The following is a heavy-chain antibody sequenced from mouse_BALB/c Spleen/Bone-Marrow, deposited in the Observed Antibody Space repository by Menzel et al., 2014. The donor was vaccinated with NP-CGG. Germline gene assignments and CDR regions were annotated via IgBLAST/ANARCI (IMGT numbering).Heavy chain of an antibody. CDR1: GFNIKDXY. D-gene: IGHD2-14*01. CDR2: IXXANGNT. J-gene: IGHJ3*01. CDR3: AYYRYDEGGFAF. Sequence: XQLQQSGAELVKPGASVKLSCTASGFNIKDXYXHWVXQRPXXGXXWXXXIXXANGNTKYDPKFQGKATITADTSSNTAYLQLSXLTSEDTAVYYCAYYRYDEGGFAFWGQGTLVTVSA. V-gene: IGHV14-3*02.